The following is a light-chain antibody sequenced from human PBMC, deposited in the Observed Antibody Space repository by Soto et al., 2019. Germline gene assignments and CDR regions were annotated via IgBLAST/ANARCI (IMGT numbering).Light chain of an antibody. CDR1: QSISDW. CDR3: LQYDSYSWT. J-gene: IGKJ1*01. CDR2: DAS. Sequence: DIQMPLSPSTLSASVGDRVTITVRASQSISDWLAWYQQKPGKAPNPLIFDASSLMSGVPSRFSGSVSGTEFTLTISSLQPDDFATYYCLQYDSYSWTFGQGTKVDIK. V-gene: IGKV1-5*01.